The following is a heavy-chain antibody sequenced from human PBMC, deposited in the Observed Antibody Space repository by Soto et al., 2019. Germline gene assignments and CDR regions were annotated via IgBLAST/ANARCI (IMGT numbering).Heavy chain of an antibody. V-gene: IGHV3-33*01. Sequence: QVQLVESGGGVVQPGRSLRLSCAASGFTFSRYGMHWVRQAPGKGLEWVAGIWYDGSDKFYPDSVKGRFTISRDNSKNTVFLQMNSLRVKDTAVYYCARDGERGYDSSGYNFHHWGQGTLVTVSS. D-gene: IGHD3-22*01. CDR1: GFTFSRYG. CDR3: ARDGERGYDSSGYNFHH. J-gene: IGHJ1*01. CDR2: IWYDGSDK.